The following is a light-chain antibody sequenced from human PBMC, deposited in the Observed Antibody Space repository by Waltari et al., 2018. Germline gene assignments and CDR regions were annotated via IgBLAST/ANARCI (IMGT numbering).Light chain of an antibody. V-gene: IGKV3-11*01. J-gene: IGKJ4*01. Sequence: EIVLTQSPATLSLSPGDRATLPCRASQSVSTYLAWYQQRPGQPPRLLIYDSSSRATGIPARFSGSGSETDFTLTISSLEPEDFAVYYCQQRYKWPLTFGGGSKVEI. CDR1: QSVSTY. CDR2: DSS. CDR3: QQRYKWPLT.